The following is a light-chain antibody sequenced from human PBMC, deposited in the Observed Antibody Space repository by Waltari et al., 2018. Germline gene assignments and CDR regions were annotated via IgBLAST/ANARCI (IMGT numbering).Light chain of an antibody. CDR1: QSVSSSY. CDR3: QQYGSSPRT. Sequence: ELVLTPSPGTLSLSPGDRATLSCRASQSVSSSYLAWYQQKPGQAPRLLIYGASSRATGIPDRFSGSGSGTDFTLTISRLEPEDFAVYYCQQYGSSPRTFGQGTKVEIK. CDR2: GAS. V-gene: IGKV3-20*01. J-gene: IGKJ1*01.